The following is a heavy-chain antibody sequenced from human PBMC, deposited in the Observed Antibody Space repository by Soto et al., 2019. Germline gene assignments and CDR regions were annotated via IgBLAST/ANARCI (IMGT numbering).Heavy chain of an antibody. J-gene: IGHJ4*02. Sequence: QPGGSLRLSCAASGFTFSNYGMHWVRQAPGKGLVWVSYISGDGRSTSYADSVKGRFTISRDNAKNTLYLQMNTLRAEDTAVYYCARDRWPYYFDYWGQGTLVTVS. CDR1: GFTFSNYG. V-gene: IGHV3-74*01. D-gene: IGHD2-15*01. CDR3: ARDRWPYYFDY. CDR2: ISGDGRST.